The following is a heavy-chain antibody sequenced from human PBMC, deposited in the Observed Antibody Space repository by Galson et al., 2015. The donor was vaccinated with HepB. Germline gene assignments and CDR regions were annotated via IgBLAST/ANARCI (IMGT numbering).Heavy chain of an antibody. Sequence: SLRLSCAASGFPFSSYALNWVRQAPGEGLEWVAAIGGSGRRTYYAESVKGRFTISRDNSKNRLYLQMDSLRAEDTAIYHCARVTRYNDSTICYSDNWGQGTLVIVSS. CDR3: ARVTRYNDSTICYSDN. CDR2: IGGSGRRT. CDR1: GFPFSSYA. V-gene: IGHV3-23*01. D-gene: IGHD2-2*01. J-gene: IGHJ4*02.